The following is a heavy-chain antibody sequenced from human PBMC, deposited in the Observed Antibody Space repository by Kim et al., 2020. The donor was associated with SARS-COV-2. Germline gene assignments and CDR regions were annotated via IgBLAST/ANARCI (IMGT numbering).Heavy chain of an antibody. CDR3: ARTLIWYSSSRGAYYYYGMDV. D-gene: IGHD6-13*01. CDR2: IIPIFGTA. Sequence: SVKVSCKASGGTFSSYAISWVRQAPGQGLEWMGGIIPIFGTANYAQKFQGRVTITADESTSTAYMELSSLRSEDTAVYYCARTLIWYSSSRGAYYYYGMDVWGQGTTVTVSS. CDR1: GGTFSSYA. V-gene: IGHV1-69*13. J-gene: IGHJ6*02.